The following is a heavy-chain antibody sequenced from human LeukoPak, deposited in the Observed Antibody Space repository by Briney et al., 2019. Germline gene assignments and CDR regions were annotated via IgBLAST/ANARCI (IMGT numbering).Heavy chain of an antibody. J-gene: IGHJ4*02. V-gene: IGHV3-30*02. D-gene: IGHD3-22*01. CDR3: ATQSITLVVVISPFDY. Sequence: GGSLRLSCAASGLTFSNFPMHWVRQAPGKGLEWVALIQDDGATTNYADSVRGRFTISRDNSKSAVYLQMNSLKPDDTAVYYCATQSITLVVVISPFDYWGQGTLVTVSS. CDR1: GLTFSNFP. CDR2: IQDDGATT.